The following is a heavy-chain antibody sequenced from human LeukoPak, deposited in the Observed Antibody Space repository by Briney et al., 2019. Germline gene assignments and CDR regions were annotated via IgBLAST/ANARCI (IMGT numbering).Heavy chain of an antibody. CDR1: GYTFTSYA. CDR3: ARVDSYGYWDRFDP. D-gene: IGHD5-18*01. V-gene: IGHV1-3*03. Sequence: ASVKVSCKASGYTFTSYAMHWVRQAPGQRLEWMGWINAGNGNTKYSQEFQGRVTITRDTYASTAYMELSSLRSEDMAVYYCARVDSYGYWDRFDPWGQGTLVTVSS. CDR2: INAGNGNT. J-gene: IGHJ5*02.